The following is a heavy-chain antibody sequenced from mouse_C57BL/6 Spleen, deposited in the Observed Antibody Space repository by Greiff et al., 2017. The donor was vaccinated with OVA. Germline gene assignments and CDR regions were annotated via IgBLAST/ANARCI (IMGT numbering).Heavy chain of an antibody. CDR2: ISSGSSTI. D-gene: IGHD1-1*01. J-gene: IGHJ4*01. CDR3: ASAYTVVADY. Sequence: EVKLVESGGGLVKPGGSLKLSCAASGFTFSDYGMHWVRQAPEKGLEWVAYISSGSSTIYYADTVKGRFTISRDNAKNTLFLQMTSLRSEDTAMYYCASAYTVVADYWGQGTSVTVSS. CDR1: GFTFSDYG. V-gene: IGHV5-17*01.